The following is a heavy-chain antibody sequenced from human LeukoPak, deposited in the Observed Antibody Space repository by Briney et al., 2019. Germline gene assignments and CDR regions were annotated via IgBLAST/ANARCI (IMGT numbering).Heavy chain of an antibody. V-gene: IGHV4-4*07. CDR2: FYTSGTS. CDR1: GGPISSYH. Sequence: SETLSLTCTVSGGPISSYHWSWIRQPAGKGLEWIGRFYTSGTSNYNPSLKSRVTMSGDTSKNQFSLELSPVTAADTAVYYCARGSGTSQFDYWGQGTLVTVSS. CDR3: ARGSGTSQFDY. D-gene: IGHD1-26*01. J-gene: IGHJ4*02.